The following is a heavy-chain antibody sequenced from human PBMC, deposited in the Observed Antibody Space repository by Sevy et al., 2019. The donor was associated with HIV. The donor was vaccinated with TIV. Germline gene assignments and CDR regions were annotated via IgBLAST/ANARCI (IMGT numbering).Heavy chain of an antibody. CDR1: GFTFGDYA. CDR2: IKSKTYGGTT. D-gene: IGHD3-3*01. V-gene: IGHV3-49*03. CDR3: SRVQGTISPYNYFGMDV. J-gene: IGHJ6*02. Sequence: GGSLRLSCTASGFTFGDYAMSWRRQAPGKGLEWVGFIKSKTYGGTTEDAASVKGRFTISRDDSKSIAYLQMNSLKTEDTALYYCSRVQGTISPYNYFGMDVWGQGTTVTVSS.